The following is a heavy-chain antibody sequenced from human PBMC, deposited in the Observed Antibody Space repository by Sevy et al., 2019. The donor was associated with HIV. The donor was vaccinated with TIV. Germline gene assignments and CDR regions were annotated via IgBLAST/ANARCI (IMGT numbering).Heavy chain of an antibody. Sequence: SETLSLTCAVYGGSFSGYYWSWIRQPPGKGLEWIGEINHSGSTNYNPSLKSRVTISVDTSNNQFSLKLSSVTAADTAVYYCEGHCSGGSCYVQGSDGMDVWGQGTTVTVSS. CDR2: INHSGST. D-gene: IGHD2-15*01. CDR1: GGSFSGYY. J-gene: IGHJ6*02. V-gene: IGHV4-34*01. CDR3: EGHCSGGSCYVQGSDGMDV.